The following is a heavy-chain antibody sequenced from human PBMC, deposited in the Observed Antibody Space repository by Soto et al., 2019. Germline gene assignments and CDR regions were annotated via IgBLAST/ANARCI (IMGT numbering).Heavy chain of an antibody. J-gene: IGHJ5*01. Sequence: XSVKVSCTPSVSRFANYGINLVRQAPGQGLEWMGWINTDTGKTIYAETFQGRVTMTTDTSTSTVFMDLRSLRSDDTAVYYCARDIMYRSSPESWLDSWGQGTLVTVSS. CDR3: ARDIMYRSSPESWLDS. CDR2: INTDTGKT. CDR1: VSRFANYG. V-gene: IGHV1-18*01. D-gene: IGHD6-6*01.